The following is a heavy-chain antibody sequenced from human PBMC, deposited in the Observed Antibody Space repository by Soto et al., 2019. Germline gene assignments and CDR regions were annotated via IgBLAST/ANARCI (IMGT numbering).Heavy chain of an antibody. J-gene: IGHJ4*02. D-gene: IGHD3-22*01. Sequence: EVQLVESGGDLIQPGGSLRLSCAASGFTVSTNFMSWVRQAPGKGLEWVSVIYSGGSTYYADSVKGRFTISRDNSKNTLFLQMNGLRAEDTAVYYCASSLVTMTRYDCWGQGTLVTVSS. CDR3: ASSLVTMTRYDC. V-gene: IGHV3-53*01. CDR2: IYSGGST. CDR1: GFTVSTNF.